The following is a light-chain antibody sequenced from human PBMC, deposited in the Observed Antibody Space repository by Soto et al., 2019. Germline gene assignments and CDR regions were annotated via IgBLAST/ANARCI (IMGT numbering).Light chain of an antibody. Sequence: QSVLTQPPSLSGAPGQRVTISCTGISSNIGAGYDVHWYQHLPGTAPKLLLYDNDNRPSGVPDRFSGSKSGTSASLAITGLQADDEADYYCQSYDTSLSAVVFGGGTKLTVL. CDR1: SSNIGAGYD. CDR2: DND. V-gene: IGLV1-40*01. J-gene: IGLJ2*01. CDR3: QSYDTSLSAVV.